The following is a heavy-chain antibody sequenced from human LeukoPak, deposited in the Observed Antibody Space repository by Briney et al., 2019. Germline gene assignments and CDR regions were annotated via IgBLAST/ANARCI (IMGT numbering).Heavy chain of an antibody. CDR1: GGSFSGYY. Sequence: PSEALSLTCAVYGGSFSGYYWSWIRQPPGKGLEWIGEINHSGSTYYNPSLKSRVTISVDTSKNQFSLKLSSVTAADTAVYYCANQLHDSSGYYNDYWGQGTLVTVSS. V-gene: IGHV4-34*01. CDR2: INHSGST. J-gene: IGHJ4*02. CDR3: ANQLHDSSGYYNDY. D-gene: IGHD3-22*01.